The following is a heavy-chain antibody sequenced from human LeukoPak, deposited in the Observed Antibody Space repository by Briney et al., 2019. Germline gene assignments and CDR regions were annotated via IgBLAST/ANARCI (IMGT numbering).Heavy chain of an antibody. CDR2: IYYSGST. Sequence: SETLSLTCTVSGGSISSYYWSWIRQPPGKGLEWIGYIYYSGSTNYNPSLKSRVTISVDTSKNQFSLKLSSVTAADTAVYYCARDADYYDSSGYYSSGYFDYWGQGTLVTVSS. CDR1: GGSISSYY. CDR3: ARDADYYDSSGYYSSGYFDY. V-gene: IGHV4-59*01. D-gene: IGHD3-22*01. J-gene: IGHJ4*02.